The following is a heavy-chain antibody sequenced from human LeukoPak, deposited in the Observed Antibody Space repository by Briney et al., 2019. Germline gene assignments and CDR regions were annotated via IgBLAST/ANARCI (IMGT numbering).Heavy chain of an antibody. Sequence: SQTLSLTCDISGDSVSSGSGGWNWIRQSPSRGLEWLGRIYYRSQWYNDDAVSVKGRISINPDTAKNQFSLHLNSVTPDDTALYYCARVGWLQSADYWGQGTLVTVSS. CDR2: IYYRSQWYN. CDR1: GDSVSSGSGG. V-gene: IGHV6-1*01. CDR3: ARVGWLQSADY. J-gene: IGHJ4*02. D-gene: IGHD5-24*01.